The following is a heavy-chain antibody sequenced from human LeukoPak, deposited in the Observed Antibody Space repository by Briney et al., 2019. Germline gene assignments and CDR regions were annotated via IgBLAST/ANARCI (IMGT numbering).Heavy chain of an antibody. CDR1: GFTFSDYW. V-gene: IGHV3-53*01. CDR3: ARVQYSGTYSDAFDI. Sequence: GGSLRLSCAAAGFTFSDYWMSWVRQAPGKGLQWVSVIYTGGNPRYADSVKGRFTISRDNSKNTLYLQMNNLRAEDTATYYCARVQYSGTYSDAFDIWGQGTVVTVSS. J-gene: IGHJ3*02. CDR2: IYTGGNP. D-gene: IGHD1-26*01.